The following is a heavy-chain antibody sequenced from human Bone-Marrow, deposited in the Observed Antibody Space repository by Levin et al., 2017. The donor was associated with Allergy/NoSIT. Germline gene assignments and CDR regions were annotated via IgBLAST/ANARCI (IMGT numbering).Heavy chain of an antibody. V-gene: IGHV4-30-2*01. CDR1: GGSISSGGYS. D-gene: IGHD4-17*01. CDR2: IYHSGST. CDR3: ASRRDYGEHGGAFDI. Sequence: SETLSLTCAVSGGSISSGGYSWSWIRQPPGKGLEWIGYIYHSGSTYYNPSLKSRVTISVDRSKNQFSLKLSSVTAADTAVYYCASRRDYGEHGGAFDIWGQGTMVTVSS. J-gene: IGHJ3*02.